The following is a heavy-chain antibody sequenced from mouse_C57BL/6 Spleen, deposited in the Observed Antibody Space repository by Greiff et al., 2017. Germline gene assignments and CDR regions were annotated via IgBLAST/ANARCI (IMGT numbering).Heavy chain of an antibody. V-gene: IGHV1-59*01. CDR2: IDPSDSYT. CDR1: GYTFTSYW. Sequence: QVQLKQPGAELVRPGTSVKLSCKASGYTFTSYWMHWVKQRPGQGLEWIGVIDPSDSYTNYNQKFKGKATLTVDTSSSTAYMRLSSLTSEDSAVYYCAREAHDYDVGNYAMDDWGQGTSVTVSS. D-gene: IGHD2-4*01. J-gene: IGHJ4*01. CDR3: AREAHDYDVGNYAMDD.